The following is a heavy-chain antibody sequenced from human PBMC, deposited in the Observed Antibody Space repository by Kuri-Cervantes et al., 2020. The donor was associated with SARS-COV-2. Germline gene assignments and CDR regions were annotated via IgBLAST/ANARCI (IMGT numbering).Heavy chain of an antibody. CDR2: IYRSGST. J-gene: IGHJ6*02. D-gene: IGHD6-19*01. Sequence: GSLRLSCAVSGGSISNSNWWSWVRQPPGKGLEWIGEIYRSGSTNYNPSLKSRVTISVDKSKNQFSLKLSSVTTADTAVYYCAREGIAVAGHYYGMDVWGQGTTVTVSS. CDR3: AREGIAVAGHYYGMDV. CDR1: GGSISNSNW. V-gene: IGHV4-4*02.